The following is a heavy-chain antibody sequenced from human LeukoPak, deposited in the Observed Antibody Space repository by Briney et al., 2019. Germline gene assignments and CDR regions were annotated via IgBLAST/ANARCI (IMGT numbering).Heavy chain of an antibody. Sequence: PGGSLRLSCAASGFTFSSHSMNWVRQAPGKGLEWVSYISSSTSTIYYADSVKGRFTVSRDNAKNSLYLQMNSLRDEDTAVYYCARTGTETTQLHFDYWGQGTLVTGSS. CDR2: ISSSTSTI. CDR3: ARTGTETTQLHFDY. V-gene: IGHV3-48*02. J-gene: IGHJ4*02. CDR1: GFTFSSHS. D-gene: IGHD1-1*01.